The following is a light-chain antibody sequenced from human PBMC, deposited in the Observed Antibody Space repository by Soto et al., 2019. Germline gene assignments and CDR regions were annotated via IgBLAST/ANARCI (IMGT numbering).Light chain of an antibody. Sequence: QSALTQPRSGSGSPGQSVTISCTGTSSDVGGYNYVSWYQQHPGKAPKLMIYDVSKRPSGVPDRFSGSKSGNTASLTISALQAEDEADYYCCSYAGSYWVFGTGTKVTVL. CDR1: SSDVGGYNY. CDR2: DVS. J-gene: IGLJ1*01. V-gene: IGLV2-11*01. CDR3: CSYAGSYWV.